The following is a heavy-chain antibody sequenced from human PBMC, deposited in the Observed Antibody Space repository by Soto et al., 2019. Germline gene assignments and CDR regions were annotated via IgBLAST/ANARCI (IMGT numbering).Heavy chain of an antibody. CDR2: IYYSGST. V-gene: IGHV4-59*08. CDR1: GGSISSYY. Sequence: SETLSLTCTVSGGSISSYYWSWIRQPPGKGLEWIGYIYYSGSTNYNPSLKSRVTISVDTSKNQFSLKLSSVTAADTAVYYCARHGYYYDSNGYFDYWGQGTLVTVSS. J-gene: IGHJ4*02. D-gene: IGHD3-22*01. CDR3: ARHGYYYDSNGYFDY.